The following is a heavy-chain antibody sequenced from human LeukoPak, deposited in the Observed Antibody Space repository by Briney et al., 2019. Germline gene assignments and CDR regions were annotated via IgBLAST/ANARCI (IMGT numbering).Heavy chain of an antibody. CDR2: INGDSSTI. Sequence: GGSLRLSCAASGFTFSDYYMSWLRQAPGKGLEWVSYINGDSSTIYYADSVKGRFTISRDNAKKSLYLQMNSLRTEDTAVYYCAKGYSYGTYDAFDIWGQGTMVTVSS. CDR1: GFTFSDYY. J-gene: IGHJ3*02. CDR3: AKGYSYGTYDAFDI. V-gene: IGHV3-11*04. D-gene: IGHD5-18*01.